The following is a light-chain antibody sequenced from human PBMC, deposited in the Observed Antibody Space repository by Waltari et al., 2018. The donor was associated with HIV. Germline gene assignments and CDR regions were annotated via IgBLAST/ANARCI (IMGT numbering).Light chain of an antibody. J-gene: IGKJ2*01. CDR3: QQYDAWPRA. CDR2: GAS. V-gene: IGKV3-15*01. Sequence: EMLMTQSPATLSVSPGETVTLSCRASQSVSLNLAWYQQKPGQSPRLLIYGASTRATGIPVRFSGSGSETEFTLTISSLRSEDLAVYYCQQYDAWPRAFGQGTRLEIK. CDR1: QSVSLN.